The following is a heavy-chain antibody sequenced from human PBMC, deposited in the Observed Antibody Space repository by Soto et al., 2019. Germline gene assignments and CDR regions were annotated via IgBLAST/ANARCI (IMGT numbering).Heavy chain of an antibody. CDR2: INPNSGGT. CDR3: ARDGPHITIFGYGDY. D-gene: IGHD3-3*01. Sequence: ASVKVSCKASGYTFTGYYMHWVRQAPGQGLEWMGWINPNSGGTNYAQKFQGWVTMTRDTSISTAYMELSRLRSDDTAVYYCARDGPHITIFGYGDYWGQGNLVTVS. J-gene: IGHJ4*02. V-gene: IGHV1-2*04. CDR1: GYTFTGYY.